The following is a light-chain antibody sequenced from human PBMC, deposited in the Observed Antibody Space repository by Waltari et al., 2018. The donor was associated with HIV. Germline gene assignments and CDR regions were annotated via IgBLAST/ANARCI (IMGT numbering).Light chain of an antibody. V-gene: IGLV2-14*01. CDR3: TSFTSNYTVM. J-gene: IGLJ3*02. Sequence: QSALTQPASVSGSPGQSITISCTGSTSYFGLYNFISWYQQHPGGVPKVIISEVSSRPSGVSSRFSGSKSGNTASLTISWLQTEDEADYYCTSFTSNYTVMFGGGTK. CDR1: TSYFGLYNF. CDR2: EVS.